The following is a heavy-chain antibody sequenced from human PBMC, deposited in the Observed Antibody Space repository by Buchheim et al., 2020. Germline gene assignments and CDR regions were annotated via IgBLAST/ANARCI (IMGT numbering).Heavy chain of an antibody. CDR2: INHSGST. CDR3: ARGVRVLMVYASPFDY. CDR1: GGSFSGYY. J-gene: IGHJ4*02. D-gene: IGHD2-8*01. V-gene: IGHV4-34*01. Sequence: QVQLQQWGAGLLKPSETLSLTCAVYGGSFSGYYWSWIRQPPGKGLEWIGEINHSGSTNYNPSLKSRVTISVDTSKNQLSLKLSSVTAADTAVYYCARGVRVLMVYASPFDYWGQGTL.